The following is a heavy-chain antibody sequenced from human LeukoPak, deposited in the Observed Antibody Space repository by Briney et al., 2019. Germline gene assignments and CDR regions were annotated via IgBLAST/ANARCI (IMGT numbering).Heavy chain of an antibody. CDR2: IIPIFGTA. V-gene: IGHV1-69*13. CDR1: GGTFSSYA. D-gene: IGHD3-22*01. J-gene: IGHJ6*02. Sequence: ASVKVSCKASGGTFSSYAISWVRQAPGQGLEWMGGIIPIFGTANYAQKFQGRVTITADESTSTAYVELSSLRSEDTAVYYCARTYYYDSSGYYTKTRHYYYHGMDVWGQGTTVTVSS. CDR3: ARTYYYDSSGYYTKTRHYYYHGMDV.